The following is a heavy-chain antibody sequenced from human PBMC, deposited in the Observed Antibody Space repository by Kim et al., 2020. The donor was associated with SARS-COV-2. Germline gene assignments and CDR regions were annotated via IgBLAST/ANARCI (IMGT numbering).Heavy chain of an antibody. CDR3: ARNIAFTGDFDF. J-gene: IGHJ4*02. V-gene: IGHV1-8*01. CDR2: T. Sequence: TSYAKRFPGRIAMTRGTSMSTAYMELGSLRSEDTAVYYCARNIAFTGDFDFWGQGTLVTVSS. D-gene: IGHD7-27*01.